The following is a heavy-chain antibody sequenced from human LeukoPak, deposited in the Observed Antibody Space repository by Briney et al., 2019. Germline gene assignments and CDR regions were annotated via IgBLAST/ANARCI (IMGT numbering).Heavy chain of an antibody. Sequence: GGSLRLSCAASGFTFSAYSMNWVRQAPGKGLEWVSYISSSSSTIYYADSVKGRFTISRDNAKNSLYLQMNSLRAEDTAVYYCARVGTNFGVVISYYFDYWGQGTLGTVSS. J-gene: IGHJ4*02. D-gene: IGHD3-3*01. V-gene: IGHV3-48*01. CDR2: ISSSSSTI. CDR3: ARVGTNFGVVISYYFDY. CDR1: GFTFSAYS.